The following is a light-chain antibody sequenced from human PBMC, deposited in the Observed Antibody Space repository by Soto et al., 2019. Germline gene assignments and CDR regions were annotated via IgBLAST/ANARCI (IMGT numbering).Light chain of an antibody. V-gene: IGKV3-15*01. CDR2: GAS. Sequence: EIMRTQSPATLSVSPGERATLACRASRSVKTNLAWYQQNPGQAPRLLIYGASTRATNVSARFSGSESGTEFPLTISSLQSEDFAIYYCHQYDNWPGAFGQGTKVDI. J-gene: IGKJ1*01. CDR1: RSVKTN. CDR3: HQYDNWPGA.